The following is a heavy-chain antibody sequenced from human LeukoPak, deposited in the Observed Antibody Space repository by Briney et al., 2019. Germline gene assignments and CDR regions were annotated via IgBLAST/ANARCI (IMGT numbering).Heavy chain of an antibody. Sequence: PGGSLRLSCAASGFTFSSYGMHWVRQAPGKGLVWVSRIDSDGRSTSYADSVKGRFTISRDTAKNILYLQMNSLRVEDTAVYYCVKDFHNSWTFDYWGQGTLVTVSS. D-gene: IGHD6-13*01. CDR3: VKDFHNSWTFDY. CDR1: GFTFSSYG. J-gene: IGHJ4*02. CDR2: IDSDGRST. V-gene: IGHV3-74*01.